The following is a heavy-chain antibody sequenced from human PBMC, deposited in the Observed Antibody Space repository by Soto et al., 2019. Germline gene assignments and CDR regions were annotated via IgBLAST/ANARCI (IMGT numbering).Heavy chain of an antibody. D-gene: IGHD2-21*01. J-gene: IGHJ5*01. CDR1: GYTFRSYD. V-gene: IGHV1-8*01. CDR2: VNPNTGNT. Sequence: QVQLVKSGAEVKKAGASVKVSCTGSGYTFRSYDIHWVRQATGQRLEWMGWVNPNTGNTGYAQKCQGRVTMTRDRSKSSAYMEVNSLTSEDTAIYYCARAYGAGSFDFWGQGTLVSVSS. CDR3: ARAYGAGSFDF.